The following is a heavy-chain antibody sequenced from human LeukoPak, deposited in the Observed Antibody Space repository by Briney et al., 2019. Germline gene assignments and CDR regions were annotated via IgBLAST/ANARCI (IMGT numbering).Heavy chain of an antibody. CDR1: GGTFSSYA. CDR2: IIPIFGTA. D-gene: IGHD1/OR15-1a*01. Sequence: ASVKVSCKASGGTFSSYAISWVRQAPGQGLEWMGGIIPIFGTANYAQKFQGRVTITADESTSTACMELSSLRSEDTAVYYCARARLYPYNWNNNWFDPWGQGTLVTVSS. V-gene: IGHV1-69*13. CDR3: ARARLYPYNWNNNWFDP. J-gene: IGHJ5*02.